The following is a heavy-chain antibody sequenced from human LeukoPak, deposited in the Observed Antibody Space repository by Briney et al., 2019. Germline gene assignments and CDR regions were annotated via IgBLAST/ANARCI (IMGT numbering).Heavy chain of an antibody. D-gene: IGHD3-9*01. Sequence: SETLSLTCAVYGGSFSGYYWSWIRQPPGKGLEWIGEINHSGSTSYNPSLKSRVTISVDTSKNQFSLKLSSVTAADTAVYYCARAGLRYFDWLLYFSSWGQGTLVTVSS. J-gene: IGHJ4*02. CDR2: INHSGST. CDR3: ARAGLRYFDWLLYFSS. V-gene: IGHV4-34*01. CDR1: GGSFSGYY.